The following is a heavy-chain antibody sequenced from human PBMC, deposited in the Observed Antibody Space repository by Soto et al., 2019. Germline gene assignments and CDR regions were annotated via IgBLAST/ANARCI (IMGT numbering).Heavy chain of an antibody. Sequence: EVQLLESGGGWLQPGGSLRLSCAASGFTFSSYAMNWVRQAPGKGLEWVSGITGSGAGSYYSDSVKGRFTISRDNSKNTLYLQMNSLRAEDTALYYCAKAYSNSWPNHCFDPWGQGTLVTGSS. CDR1: GFTFSSYA. J-gene: IGHJ5*02. CDR3: AKAYSNSWPNHCFDP. V-gene: IGHV3-23*01. CDR2: ITGSGAGS. D-gene: IGHD6-13*01.